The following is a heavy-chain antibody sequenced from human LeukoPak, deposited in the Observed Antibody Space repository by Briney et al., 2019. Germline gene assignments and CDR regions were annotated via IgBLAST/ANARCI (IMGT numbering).Heavy chain of an antibody. Sequence: SETLSLTCTVSGGSISSSSYYWGWIRQPPGKGLEWIGSIYYSGSTYYNPSLKSRVTISVDTSKNQFSLKLSSVTAADTAVYYCASLSSGIAARLTAIDYWGQGTLVTVSS. V-gene: IGHV4-39*01. J-gene: IGHJ4*02. CDR2: IYYSGST. CDR1: GGSISSSSYY. D-gene: IGHD6-6*01. CDR3: ASLSSGIAARLTAIDY.